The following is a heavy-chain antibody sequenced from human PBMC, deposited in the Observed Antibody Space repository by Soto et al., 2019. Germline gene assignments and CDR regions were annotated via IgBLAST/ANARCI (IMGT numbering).Heavy chain of an antibody. Sequence: QVQLVESGGGVVQPGRSLRLSCAGSGFIFKNYALTWVRQAPGKGLEWVASITRDGYNKYSADSVKGRFTISRDNSRDTLSLKRTALTIEDSSVYYCTKSSGGSSSVGMDYWGQGTRVTVSS. J-gene: IGHJ4*02. D-gene: IGHD6-6*01. V-gene: IGHV3-30*04. CDR1: GFIFKNYA. CDR3: TKSSGGSSSVGMDY. CDR2: ITRDGYNK.